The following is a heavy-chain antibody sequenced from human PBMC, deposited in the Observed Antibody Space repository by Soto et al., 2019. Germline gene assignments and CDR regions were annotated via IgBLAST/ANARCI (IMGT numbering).Heavy chain of an antibody. CDR1: GFTFSNYA. D-gene: IGHD1-1*01. CDR2: ISGSGGSK. Sequence: GGSLRLSCAASGFTFSNYAMSWVRQAPGKGLEWVSVISGSGGSKYYADSVKGRFTISRDNSKNTAYLQMNRLRAEDTAVYYCANTMGTQANHYYYYAMDVWAQVTKVTVSS. V-gene: IGHV3-23*01. J-gene: IGHJ6*02. CDR3: ANTMGTQANHYYYYAMDV.